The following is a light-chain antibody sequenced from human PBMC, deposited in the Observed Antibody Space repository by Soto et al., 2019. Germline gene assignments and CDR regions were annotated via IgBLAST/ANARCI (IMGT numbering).Light chain of an antibody. V-gene: IGLV1-47*02. CDR1: SSNIGSTF. Sequence: SVLTQPPSASGTPGQRVTISCSGSSSNIGSTFVYWYQQLPGTAPKLLIHNNNQRPSGVPDRFSGSKSGSSASLAISGLRSEDEADYFCAAWDDSLTAYVFGIGTKVTVL. J-gene: IGLJ1*01. CDR3: AAWDDSLTAYV. CDR2: NNN.